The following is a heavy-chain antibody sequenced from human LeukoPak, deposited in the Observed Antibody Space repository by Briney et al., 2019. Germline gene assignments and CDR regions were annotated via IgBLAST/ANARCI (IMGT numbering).Heavy chain of an antibody. D-gene: IGHD5-12*01. V-gene: IGHV4-38-2*01. J-gene: IGHJ4*02. Sequence: SETLSLTCAVSGYSISSGYYWGWIRQPPGKGLEWIGSIYHSGSTYYNPSLKSRVTISVGASKNQFSLKLSSVTAADTAVYYCASGGEGGYDFDYWGQGTLVTVSS. CDR3: ASGGEGGYDFDY. CDR1: GYSISSGYY. CDR2: IYHSGST.